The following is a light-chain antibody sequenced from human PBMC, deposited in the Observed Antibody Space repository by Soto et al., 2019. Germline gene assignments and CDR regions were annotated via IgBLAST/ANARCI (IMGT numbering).Light chain of an antibody. V-gene: IGKV3-11*01. CDR2: DAS. CDR3: QQRSNWPRWT. Sequence: EIVLTQSPATLSLSPGERATLSCRASQSVSSYLSWYHQKPGQAPRLLIYDASNRATGIPARFSGSGSGTDFTLTISSLEPEDFEVYYCQQRSNWPRWTFGPGTRVEIK. J-gene: IGKJ1*01. CDR1: QSVSSY.